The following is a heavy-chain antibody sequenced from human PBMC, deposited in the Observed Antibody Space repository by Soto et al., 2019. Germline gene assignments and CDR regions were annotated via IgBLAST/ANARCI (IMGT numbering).Heavy chain of an antibody. J-gene: IGHJ4*02. Sequence: QVQLQESGPGLVKPSQTLSLTCTVSGASIGSVTYYWHWIRQHPGKGLEWIGWLSHSGGTYYNPSLRSRMTISVATSKEQFSLRLTSVTAADTAVYYCARGTRPDTRFGESIFDFWGQGTLVTVSS. D-gene: IGHD3-10*01. V-gene: IGHV4-31*03. CDR1: GASIGSVTYY. CDR2: LSHSGGT. CDR3: ARGTRPDTRFGESIFDF.